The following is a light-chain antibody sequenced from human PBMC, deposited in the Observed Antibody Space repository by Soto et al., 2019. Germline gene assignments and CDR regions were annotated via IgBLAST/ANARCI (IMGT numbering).Light chain of an antibody. Sequence: QSALTQPASVSGSPGQSITISCTGTSSDIGAYKYVSWYQQHPGKAPKLMIYDVNSRPSGVSNRFSGSKSGNTASLTISGLQAEDEADYYCSSYRSSSTVFGTGTKLTVL. J-gene: IGLJ1*01. V-gene: IGLV2-14*01. CDR1: SSDIGAYKY. CDR2: DVN. CDR3: SSYRSSSTV.